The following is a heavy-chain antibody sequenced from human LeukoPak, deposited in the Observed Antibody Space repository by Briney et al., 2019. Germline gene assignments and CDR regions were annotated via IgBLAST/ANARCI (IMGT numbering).Heavy chain of an antibody. J-gene: IGHJ4*02. Sequence: GGSLRLSCAASGFTFSSYAMGWVRQAPGKGLEWVSAISGSGGSTYYADSVKGRFTISRDNSKNTLYLQMNSLRAEDTAVYYCAGYNWNLWDYWGQGTLVTVSS. CDR2: ISGSGGST. V-gene: IGHV3-23*01. CDR3: AGYNWNLWDY. D-gene: IGHD1-1*01. CDR1: GFTFSSYA.